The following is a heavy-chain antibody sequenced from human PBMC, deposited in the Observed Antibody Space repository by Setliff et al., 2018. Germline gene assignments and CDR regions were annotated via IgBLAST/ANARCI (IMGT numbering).Heavy chain of an antibody. Sequence: RSQTLSLTCAVSGGSITSGSYYWSWIRQPAGEGLEWIGRLHTSGTTDYNPSLKGRVTISADTSTNHFSLKLTSVTAADTAVYYCARDNTIVGATDYWGQGALVTVSS. J-gene: IGHJ4*02. CDR2: LHTSGTT. CDR1: GGSITSGSYY. CDR3: ARDNTIVGATDY. V-gene: IGHV4-61*02. D-gene: IGHD1-26*01.